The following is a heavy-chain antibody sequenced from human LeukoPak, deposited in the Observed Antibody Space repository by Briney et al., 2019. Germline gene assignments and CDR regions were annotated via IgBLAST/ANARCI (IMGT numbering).Heavy chain of an antibody. CDR3: ARFPSDSSGYFAY. D-gene: IGHD3-22*01. CDR1: GYSISSGYY. Sequence: SETLSLTCTVSGYSISSGYYWGWIRQPPGKGLEWIGSMYHIGSTYFNPSLKSRVTISVDTSKNQISLRLRSVTAADTAVYYCARFPSDSSGYFAYWGQGTLVTVSS. J-gene: IGHJ4*02. CDR2: MYHIGST. V-gene: IGHV4-38-2*02.